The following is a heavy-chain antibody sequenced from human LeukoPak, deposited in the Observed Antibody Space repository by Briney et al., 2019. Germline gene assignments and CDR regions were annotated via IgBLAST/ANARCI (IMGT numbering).Heavy chain of an antibody. CDR3: ARVMTTVTNGWFDP. D-gene: IGHD4-17*01. CDR2: ISYSSSYI. Sequence: GGSLRLSCAASGFTFSSYSMNWVCQAPGKGLEWVSSISYSSSYIYYADSVKGRFTISRDNAKNSLYLQMNSLRAEDTAVYYCARVMTTVTNGWFDPWGQGTLVTVSS. CDR1: GFTFSSYS. J-gene: IGHJ5*02. V-gene: IGHV3-21*01.